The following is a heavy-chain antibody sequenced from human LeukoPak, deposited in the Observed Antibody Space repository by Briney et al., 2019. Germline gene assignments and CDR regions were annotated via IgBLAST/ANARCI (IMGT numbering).Heavy chain of an antibody. CDR1: GYTFTSYY. V-gene: IGHV1-46*01. CDR3: ARDMYYYGSGSYLHYYYYMDV. D-gene: IGHD3-10*01. Sequence: ASVKVSCKASGYTFTSYYMHWVRQAPGQGLEWMGIINPSGGSTCYAQKFQGRVTMTRDMSTSTVYMELSSLRSEDTAVYYCARDMYYYGSGSYLHYYYYMDVWGKGTTVTVSS. J-gene: IGHJ6*03. CDR2: INPSGGST.